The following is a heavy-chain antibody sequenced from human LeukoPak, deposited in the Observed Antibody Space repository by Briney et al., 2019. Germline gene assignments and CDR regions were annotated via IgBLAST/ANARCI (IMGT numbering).Heavy chain of an antibody. CDR3: AREALVVVPAAIHFDY. D-gene: IGHD2-2*01. CDR2: IYYSGST. Sequence: QPSETLSLTCTVSGGSISSGDYYWSWIRQPPGKGLEWIGYIYYSGSTYYNPSLKSRVTISVDTSKNQFSLKLSSVTAADTAVYYCAREALVVVPAAIHFDYWGQGTLVTVSS. CDR1: GGSISSGDYY. V-gene: IGHV4-30-4*01. J-gene: IGHJ4*02.